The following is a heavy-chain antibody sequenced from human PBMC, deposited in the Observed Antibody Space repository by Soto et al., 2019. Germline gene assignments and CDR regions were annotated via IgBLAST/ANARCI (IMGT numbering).Heavy chain of an antibody. CDR3: ARGYCINGVGR. CDR2: INPNSGGT. D-gene: IGHD2-8*01. V-gene: IGHV1-2*02. J-gene: IGHJ4*02. Sequence: QVQLVQSGAEVKKPGASVKVSCKASGYTFTGYYIHWVRQAPGQGLEWVGWINPNSGGTNYAQKFQGRVTMARDTSISTAYMERSRLRYDDTAVYYFARGYCINGVGRWGQGTLLTVSS. CDR1: GYTFTGYY.